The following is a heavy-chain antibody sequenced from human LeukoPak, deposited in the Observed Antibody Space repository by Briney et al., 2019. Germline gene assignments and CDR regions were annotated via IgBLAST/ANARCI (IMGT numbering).Heavy chain of an antibody. CDR3: AKDPGPGRFLEWLPFDY. Sequence: PGGSLRLSCAASGFTVDSNYLSWVRQAPGKGLEWVSTIYTGGNTYYAASVKGRFTISRDNSKNTLYLQMNSLRAEDTAVYYCAKDPGPGRFLEWLPFDYWGQGTLVTVSS. CDR1: GFTVDSNY. D-gene: IGHD3-3*01. J-gene: IGHJ4*02. CDR2: IYTGGNT. V-gene: IGHV3-53*05.